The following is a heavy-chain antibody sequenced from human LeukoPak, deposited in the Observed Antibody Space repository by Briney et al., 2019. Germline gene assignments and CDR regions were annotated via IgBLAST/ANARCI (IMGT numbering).Heavy chain of an antibody. CDR2: ISGSGGST. CDR3: AKGAASRGYTYVAN. V-gene: IGHV3-23*01. CDR1: AVSFRSYA. D-gene: IGHD5-18*01. Sequence: PGGSLRLSCAASAVSFRSYAMIWVRQAPGKGLEWVSCISGSGGSTYYSDSAKGRFTISRDNSNNTLYLQMNSLRAEDTAVYYCAKGAASRGYTYVANWGQGTLVTVSS. J-gene: IGHJ4*02.